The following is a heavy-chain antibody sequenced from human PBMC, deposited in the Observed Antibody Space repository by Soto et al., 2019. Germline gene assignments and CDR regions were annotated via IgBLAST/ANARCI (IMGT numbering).Heavy chain of an antibody. CDR1: GFTFSSYS. Sequence: GGSLRLSCAASGFTFSSYSMNWIRQAPGKGLEWVSSISSSSSYIYYADSVKGRFTISRDNAKNSLFLQMNSLRGDDTAVYYCARDGGTLGFDYWGKGXLVTVSS. D-gene: IGHD3-3*01. CDR2: ISSSSSYI. V-gene: IGHV3-21*01. J-gene: IGHJ4*02. CDR3: ARDGGTLGFDY.